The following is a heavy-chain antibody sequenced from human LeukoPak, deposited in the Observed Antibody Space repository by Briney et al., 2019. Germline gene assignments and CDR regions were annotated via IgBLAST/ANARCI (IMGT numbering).Heavy chain of an antibody. Sequence: PSETLSLTCTVSGGSITSYYWSRIRQPPGRGLEWIGYIYYSGSTNYNPSLKSRVTMSVDTSKNQFSLKLTSVTAADTAVYYCARHEPYSSNWADFDYWGQGTLVTVSS. V-gene: IGHV4-59*08. CDR2: IYYSGST. D-gene: IGHD6-13*01. J-gene: IGHJ4*02. CDR1: GGSITSYY. CDR3: ARHEPYSSNWADFDY.